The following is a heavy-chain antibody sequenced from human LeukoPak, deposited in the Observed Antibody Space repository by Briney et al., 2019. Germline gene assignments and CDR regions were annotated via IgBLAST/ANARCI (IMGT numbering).Heavy chain of an antibody. CDR3: AREEGATQDAN. J-gene: IGHJ4*02. CDR1: GFSISSGYY. D-gene: IGHD1-26*01. V-gene: IGHV4-38-2*02. CDR2: VYHTEGT. Sequence: SETLSLTCTVSGFSISSGYYWAWIRQPPGKGLEWIGSVYHTEGTYYNPSLKSRVTISVDTSRNQFSLRRSSVTAADTAVYYCAREEGATQDANWGQGTLVLVSS.